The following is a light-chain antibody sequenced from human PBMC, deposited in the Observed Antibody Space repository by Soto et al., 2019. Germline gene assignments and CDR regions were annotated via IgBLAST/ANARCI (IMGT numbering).Light chain of an antibody. V-gene: IGKV3-20*01. Sequence: EIVLTQSPGTLSLSPGERATLSCRASESVSSSYLAWYQQKPGQAPRLLIFGASSRATGTPDRFSGSGSGTDFTLTISRLEPEDFAVYYCQQDGSSPPWTFGQGTKVDIK. J-gene: IGKJ1*01. CDR3: QQDGSSPPWT. CDR2: GAS. CDR1: ESVSSSY.